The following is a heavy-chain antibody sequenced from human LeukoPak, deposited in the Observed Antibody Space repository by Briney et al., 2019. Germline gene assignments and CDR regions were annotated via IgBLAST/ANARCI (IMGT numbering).Heavy chain of an antibody. CDR2: IYYSGST. J-gene: IGHJ6*03. V-gene: IGHV4-59*11. CDR3: ARGVVTTVSYYMDV. D-gene: IGHD4-11*01. Sequence: SETLSLTCTVSGGSISSHCWGWIRQPPGKGLEWIGYIYYSGSTNYNPSLNSRVTISVDTSKNQFSLKLSSVTAADTAVYYCARGVVTTVSYYMDVWGKGTTVTVSS. CDR1: GGSISSHC.